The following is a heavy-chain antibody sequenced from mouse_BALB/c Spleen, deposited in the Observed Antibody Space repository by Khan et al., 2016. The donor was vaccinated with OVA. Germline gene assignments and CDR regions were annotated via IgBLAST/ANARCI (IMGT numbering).Heavy chain of an antibody. CDR3: ARGNYYGYNFDY. D-gene: IGHD1-2*01. CDR2: ISYSGGT. Sequence: EVQLQESGPGLVKPSPSLSLTCTVTGYSITSGYAWNWIRQFPGNKLEWMGYISYSGGTSYNPSLKSRISITRDTSKNQYFLQLNAVTTEDTATYYCARGNYYGYNFDYWGQGTPLTVSS. V-gene: IGHV3-2*02. J-gene: IGHJ2*01. CDR1: GYSITSGYA.